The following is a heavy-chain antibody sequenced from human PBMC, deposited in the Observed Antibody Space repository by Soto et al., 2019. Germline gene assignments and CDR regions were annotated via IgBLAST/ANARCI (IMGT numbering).Heavy chain of an antibody. CDR1: GFTFSSYA. V-gene: IGHV3-23*01. Sequence: PGGSLRLSCAASGFTFSSYAMSWVRQAPGKGLEWVSAISGSGGSTYYADSVKGWFTISRDNSKNTLYLQMNSLRAEDTAVYYCAKAPAGVGAFDIWGQGTMVTVSS. CDR3: AKAPAGVGAFDI. D-gene: IGHD2-8*01. J-gene: IGHJ3*02. CDR2: ISGSGGST.